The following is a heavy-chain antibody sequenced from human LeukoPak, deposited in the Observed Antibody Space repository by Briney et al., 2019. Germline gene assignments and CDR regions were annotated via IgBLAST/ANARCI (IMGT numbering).Heavy chain of an antibody. V-gene: IGHV3-30*04. CDR1: GFTFSSYA. CDR3: ARDRATGDYYYYYGMDV. Sequence: GGSLRLSCAASGFTFSSYAMHWVRQAPAKGLEWVAVISYDGSNKYYADSVKGRFTISRDNSKNTLYLQINSLRAEDTAVYYCARDRATGDYYYYYGMDVWGQGTTVTVSS. J-gene: IGHJ6*02. D-gene: IGHD1-26*01. CDR2: ISYDGSNK.